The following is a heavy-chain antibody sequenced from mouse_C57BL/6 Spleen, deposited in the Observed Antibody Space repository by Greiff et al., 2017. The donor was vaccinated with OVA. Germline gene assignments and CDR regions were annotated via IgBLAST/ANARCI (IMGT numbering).Heavy chain of an antibody. J-gene: IGHJ4*01. CDR2: INPNNGGT. Sequence: EVQLQQSGPELVKPGASVKISCKASGYTFTDYYMNWVKQSHGKSLEWIGDINPNNGGTSYNQKFKGKATLTVDKSSSTAYMELRSLTSEDSAVYYCARWDYYGSSYAMDYWGQGTSVTVSS. D-gene: IGHD1-1*01. CDR1: GYTFTDYY. CDR3: ARWDYYGSSYAMDY. V-gene: IGHV1-26*01.